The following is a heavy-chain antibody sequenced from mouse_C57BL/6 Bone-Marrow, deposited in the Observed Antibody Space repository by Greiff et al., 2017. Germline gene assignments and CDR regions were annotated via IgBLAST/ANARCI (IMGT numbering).Heavy chain of an antibody. V-gene: IGHV14-4*01. Sequence: EVKLQQSGAELVRPGASVKLSCTASGFNIKDDYMHWVKQRPEQGLEWIGWIDPENGDTEYASKFQGKATITADTSSNTAYLQLSSLTSEDTAVYYCTNYYDWYFDVGGTGTTVTVSS. CDR2: IDPENGDT. CDR1: GFNIKDDY. J-gene: IGHJ1*03. D-gene: IGHD1-1*01. CDR3: TNYYDWYFDV.